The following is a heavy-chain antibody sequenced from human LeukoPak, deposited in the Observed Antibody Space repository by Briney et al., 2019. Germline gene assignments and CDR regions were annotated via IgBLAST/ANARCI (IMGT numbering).Heavy chain of an antibody. CDR2: IYSGGST. V-gene: IGHV3-53*01. CDR1: GFTVSSNY. D-gene: IGHD2-15*01. Sequence: GGSLRLSCAASGFTVSSNYMSWVRQAPGKGLEWVSVIYSGGSTYYADSVKGRFTISRDNSKNTLYLQMNSLRAEDTAVYYCAREPRSSYCSGGSCYWVYYGMDVWGKGTTVTVSS. J-gene: IGHJ6*04. CDR3: AREPRSSYCSGGSCYWVYYGMDV.